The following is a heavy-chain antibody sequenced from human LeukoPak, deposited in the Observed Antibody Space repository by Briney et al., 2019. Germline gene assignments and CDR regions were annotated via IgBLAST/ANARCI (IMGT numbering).Heavy chain of an antibody. CDR1: GGYLITSDHY. CDR2: IYYTGTT. J-gene: IGHJ5*02. D-gene: IGHD4-23*01. Sequence: SETLSLSCSVSGGYLITSDHYWGRIRQPPGKGLEWIGSIYYTGTTSTNPFFKSRVTLSVDTSKNQFSLNLTSVTAADTAVYYCARERYYYGGKTWFDPWGQGTLVTVSS. CDR3: ARERYYYGGKTWFDP. V-gene: IGHV4-39*07.